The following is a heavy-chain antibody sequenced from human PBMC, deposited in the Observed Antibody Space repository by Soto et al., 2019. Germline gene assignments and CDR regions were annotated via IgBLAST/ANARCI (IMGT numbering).Heavy chain of an antibody. V-gene: IGHV2-5*02. CDR1: GFSLSTSRVG. Sequence: SGPTLVNPRQTLTLTCTFSGFSLSTSRVGVGWIRQPPGKALEWLALIYWDDDKRYCPALKSRLTITKDTSKNQVVLTMTDMDPVDTATYYCEHRRPDDYDMDVLGQGTTVTVSS. J-gene: IGHJ6*02. CDR3: EHRRPDDYDMDV. CDR2: IYWDDDK.